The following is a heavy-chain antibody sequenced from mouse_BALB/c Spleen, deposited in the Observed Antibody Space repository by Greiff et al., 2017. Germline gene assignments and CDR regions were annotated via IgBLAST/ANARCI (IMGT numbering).Heavy chain of an antibody. Sequence: VKLLESGPGLVPPSESLSISCTASGFSFTSYGVHWVRQPPGKGLEWLGVIWAGGSTNYNSALMSSLSISKDNSKSQVFFKMNSLQTDDTAMYYCARVASYGYVGFDYWGQGTTLTVSS. CDR1: GFSFTSYG. D-gene: IGHD1-2*01. J-gene: IGHJ2*01. CDR3: ARVASYGYVGFDY. V-gene: IGHV2-9*02. CDR2: IWAGGST.